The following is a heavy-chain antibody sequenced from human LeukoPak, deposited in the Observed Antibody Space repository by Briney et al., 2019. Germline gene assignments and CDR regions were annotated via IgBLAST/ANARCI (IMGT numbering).Heavy chain of an antibody. Sequence: PSQTLSLTCTVSGGSISSGGYYWSWIRQHPGKGLEWIGYIYYSGSTYYNPSLKSRVTISVDTSKNQFSLKLSSVTAADTAVYYCARDRPIYYDGTPGNFDYWGQGTLVTVSS. V-gene: IGHV4-31*03. CDR3: ARDRPIYYDGTPGNFDY. J-gene: IGHJ4*02. CDR1: GGSISSGGYY. CDR2: IYYSGST. D-gene: IGHD3-22*01.